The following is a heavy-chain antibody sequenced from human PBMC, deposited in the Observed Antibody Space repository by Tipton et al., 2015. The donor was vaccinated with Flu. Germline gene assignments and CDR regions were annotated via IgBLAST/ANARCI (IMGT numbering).Heavy chain of an antibody. Sequence: LRLSCTVSGGSISSGSYYWSWIRQPAGKGLEWIGRIYTSGSTNYNPSLKSRVTISVDTSKNQFSLKLSSVTAADTAVYYCARDSSYCSGGSCYSGAFDIWGQGTMVTVSS. CDR1: GGSISSGSYY. CDR2: IYTSGST. CDR3: ARDSSYCSGGSCYSGAFDI. V-gene: IGHV4-61*02. D-gene: IGHD2-15*01. J-gene: IGHJ3*02.